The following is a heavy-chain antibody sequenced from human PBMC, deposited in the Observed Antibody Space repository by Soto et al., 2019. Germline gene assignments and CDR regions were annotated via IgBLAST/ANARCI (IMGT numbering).Heavy chain of an antibody. J-gene: IGHJ4*02. CDR3: ARESRLGYRFFDF. V-gene: IGHV4-30-2*01. D-gene: IGHD5-12*01. Sequence: QLHLQESGSGLVKPSQTLSLTCGVSGDSISSGGFSWNWLRQPPGKGLEWIGNVYHGGSTYYNPSLKSRVTISVDKSKNQFSLKLSSVTAADTAVYYCARESRLGYRFFDFWGQGTLVTVSS. CDR1: GDSISSGGFS. CDR2: VYHGGST.